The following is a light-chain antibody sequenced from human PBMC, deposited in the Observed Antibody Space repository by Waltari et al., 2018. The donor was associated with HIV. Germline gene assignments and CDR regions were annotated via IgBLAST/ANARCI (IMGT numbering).Light chain of an antibody. CDR3: CSYAGSSNWV. CDR2: EGI. Sequence: QSALTQPASVSGSPGQSITISCTGSSSDVGSYNLVSWYQQHPGKAPKLMIYEGIKRPAGVSNRFSRSKSGNTASLTISGLQAEDEADYYCCSYAGSSNWVFGGGTKLTVL. J-gene: IGLJ3*02. V-gene: IGLV2-23*01. CDR1: SSDVGSYNL.